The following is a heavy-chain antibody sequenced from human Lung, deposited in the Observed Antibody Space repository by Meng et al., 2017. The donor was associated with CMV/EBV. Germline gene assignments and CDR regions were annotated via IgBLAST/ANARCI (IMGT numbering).Heavy chain of an antibody. CDR2: IYNSGST. D-gene: IGHD3-3*01. CDR1: GGSVSTSSSY. Sequence: GSLRLSCTVSGGSVSTSSSYWSWIRQPPGKGLEWIGFIYNSGSTNDNPSLKSRVTISVDTSKNQFSLKLTSVTVADTAVYYCARGFYDFWSGFGAVDYWGQGMXVTVSS. CDR3: ARGFYDFWSGFGAVDY. J-gene: IGHJ4*02. V-gene: IGHV4-61*01.